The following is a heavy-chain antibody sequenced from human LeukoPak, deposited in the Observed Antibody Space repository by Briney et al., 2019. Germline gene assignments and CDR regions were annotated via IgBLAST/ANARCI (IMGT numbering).Heavy chain of an antibody. CDR3: ARPVRGVTGSGWFDP. D-gene: IGHD3-10*02. CDR2: INAGNGNT. CDR1: GYTFTSYG. Sequence: GASVKVSCKASGYTFTSYGFSWVRQAPGQRLEWMGWINAGNGNTKYSQKFQGRVTITRDTSASTAYMELSSLRSEDTAVYYCARPVRGVTGSGWFDPWGQGTLVTVSS. V-gene: IGHV1-3*01. J-gene: IGHJ5*02.